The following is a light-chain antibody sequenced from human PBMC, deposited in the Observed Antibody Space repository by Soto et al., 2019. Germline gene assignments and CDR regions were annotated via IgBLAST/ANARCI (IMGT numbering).Light chain of an antibody. CDR2: GTS. CDR1: QSVNSN. CDR3: QQRSNWPRT. J-gene: IGKJ1*01. Sequence: EIVLTQSPATLSLSPGERATLSCRASQSVNSNLAWYQQKAGQAPRLLIYGTSTRATGIPARFSGSGSGTDFTLTISSLEPEDFAVYYCQQRSNWPRTFGQGTKVDI. V-gene: IGKV3-11*01.